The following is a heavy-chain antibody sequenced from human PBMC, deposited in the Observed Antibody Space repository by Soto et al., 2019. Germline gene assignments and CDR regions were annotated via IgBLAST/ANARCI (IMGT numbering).Heavy chain of an antibody. CDR3: ARLRNSGYHTHFYYGMDV. V-gene: IGHV3-30*03. D-gene: IGHD5-12*01. Sequence: GGSLRLSCAASGFTFSDYAMHWVRQAPGKGLEWVAVVSHDGRNTHYADSVKGRFTISRDSSKNTVSLEMTSLRPDDTAVYYCARLRNSGYHTHFYYGMDVWGQGTTVTVSS. CDR2: VSHDGRNT. CDR1: GFTFSDYA. J-gene: IGHJ6*02.